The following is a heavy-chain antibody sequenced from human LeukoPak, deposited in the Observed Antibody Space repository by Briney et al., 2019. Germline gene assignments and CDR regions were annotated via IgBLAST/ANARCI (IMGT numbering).Heavy chain of an antibody. J-gene: IGHJ4*02. D-gene: IGHD2-21*02. V-gene: IGHV3-15*01. CDR2: IKSKTDGGTT. CDR1: GCTFSNAW. Sequence: GGSLRLSCAASGCTFSNAWMSWVRQAPGKGLEWVGRIKSKTDGGTTDYAAPVRGRFSISRHDSTNTLYLQMNSLQTEDTGVYYCSTSVWGGDWHDYWGQGTLVTVSS. CDR3: STSVWGGDWHDY.